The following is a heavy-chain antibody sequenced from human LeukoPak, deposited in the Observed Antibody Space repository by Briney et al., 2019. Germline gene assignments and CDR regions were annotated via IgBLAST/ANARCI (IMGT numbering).Heavy chain of an antibody. D-gene: IGHD6-13*01. Sequence: GGSLRLSCAASGFIFSTYAMSWVRQAPGKGLEWVSSITTGGRTYYADSVEGRFTIFRDNSKNTLYLQMNSLRAEDTAAYYCARDLVAAAGTTFDYWGQGTLVTVSS. J-gene: IGHJ4*02. CDR1: GFIFSTYA. CDR3: ARDLVAAAGTTFDY. CDR2: ITTGGRT. V-gene: IGHV3-23*01.